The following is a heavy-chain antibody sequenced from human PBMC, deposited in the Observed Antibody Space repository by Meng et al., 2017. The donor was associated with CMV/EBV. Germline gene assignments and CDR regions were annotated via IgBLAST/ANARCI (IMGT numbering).Heavy chain of an antibody. CDR2: INPNSGGT. V-gene: IGHV1-2*02. D-gene: IGHD5-18*01. CDR1: GYTFTGYY. CDR3: ARTNGPWTAMADY. Sequence: ASVKVSCKASGYTFTGYYMHWVRQAPGQGLEWMGWINPNSGGTNYAQKFQGRVTMTRDTSISTAYMELSRLRSDDTAVYYCARTNGPWTAMADYWGQGTLVTVSS. J-gene: IGHJ4*02.